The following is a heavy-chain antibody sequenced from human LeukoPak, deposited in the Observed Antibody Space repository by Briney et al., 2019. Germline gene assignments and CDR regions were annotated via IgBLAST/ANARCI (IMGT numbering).Heavy chain of an antibody. Sequence: PGGSLRLSCSASGFTFSSYAMHWVRQAPGKGLEYVSAISSNGGSTYYADSVKGRFTISRDNSKNTLYLQMNSLRAKDTAVYYCAKHSSAPGWGFDYWGQGTLVTVSS. CDR3: AKHSSAPGWGFDY. V-gene: IGHV3-64*04. D-gene: IGHD6-25*01. CDR1: GFTFSSYA. CDR2: ISSNGGST. J-gene: IGHJ4*02.